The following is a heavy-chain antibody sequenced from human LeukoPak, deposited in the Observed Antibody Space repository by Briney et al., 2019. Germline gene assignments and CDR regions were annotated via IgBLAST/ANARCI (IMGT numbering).Heavy chain of an antibody. CDR1: GYSFTSYW. V-gene: IGHV5-51*01. J-gene: IGHJ6*03. CDR2: IYPGDSDT. CDR3: ARHCKRRDGYNTYYYMDV. D-gene: IGHD5-24*01. Sequence: GESLKISCKGSGYSFTSYWIGWVRQMPGKGLEWMGIIYPGDSDTRYSPSFQGQVTISADKSISTAYLQWSSLKASDTAMYYCARHCKRRDGYNTYYYMDVWGKGTTVTVSS.